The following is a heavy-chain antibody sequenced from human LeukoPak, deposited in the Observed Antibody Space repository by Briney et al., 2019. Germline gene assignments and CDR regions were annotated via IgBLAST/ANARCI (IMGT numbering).Heavy chain of an antibody. J-gene: IGHJ6*03. CDR1: GFTFSSYG. D-gene: IGHD5-18*01. CDR2: IRLDGSNK. V-gene: IGHV3-30*02. Sequence: PGGSLRLSCAASGFTFSSYGMHWVRQAPGKGLEWVAFIRLDGSNKYYADSVKGRFTISRDNSKNTLYLQMNSLRAEDTAVYYCAKDLAAMVFYYSYYMDVWGKGTTVTVSS. CDR3: AKDLAAMVFYYSYYMDV.